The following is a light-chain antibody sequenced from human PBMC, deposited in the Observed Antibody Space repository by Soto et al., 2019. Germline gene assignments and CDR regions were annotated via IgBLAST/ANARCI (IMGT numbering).Light chain of an antibody. CDR2: GAS. V-gene: IGKV1-27*01. CDR1: QSISKN. J-gene: IGKJ4*01. CDR3: QKYDSAPLT. Sequence: DIQMTQSPSSLSAFEGDRVTITCRASQSISKNLAWYQQKPGKVPTLLIYGASILKSGVPSRFSGSESGTDVTLTISSLQPEDVATYYCQKYDSAPLTFGGGTKV.